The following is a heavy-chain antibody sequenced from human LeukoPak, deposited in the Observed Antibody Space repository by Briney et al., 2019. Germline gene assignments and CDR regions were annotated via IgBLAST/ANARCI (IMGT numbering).Heavy chain of an antibody. CDR1: GFTFSSYW. CDR3: ARAVFWSGYYVLDY. Sequence: GGSLRLSCAASGFTFSSYWMSWVRQAPGKGLEWVANIKQDGSEKYYVDSVKGRFTISRDNDKNSLYLQMNSLRAEDTAVYYCARAVFWSGYYVLDYWGQGTLVTVSS. V-gene: IGHV3-7*01. D-gene: IGHD3-3*01. CDR2: IKQDGSEK. J-gene: IGHJ4*02.